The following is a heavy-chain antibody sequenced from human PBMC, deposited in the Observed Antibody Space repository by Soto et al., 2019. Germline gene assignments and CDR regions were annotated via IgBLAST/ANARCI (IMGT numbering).Heavy chain of an antibody. J-gene: IGHJ4*02. D-gene: IGHD5-18*01. CDR1: GGSISSYY. CDR2: IYYSGST. Sequence: SETLSLTCTASGGSISSYYWSWIRQPPGKGLEWIGYIYYSGSTNYNPSLKSRVTISVDTSKNQFSLKLSSVTAADTAVYYCALGGELWSFDYWGQGTLVTVSS. V-gene: IGHV4-59*01. CDR3: ALGGELWSFDY.